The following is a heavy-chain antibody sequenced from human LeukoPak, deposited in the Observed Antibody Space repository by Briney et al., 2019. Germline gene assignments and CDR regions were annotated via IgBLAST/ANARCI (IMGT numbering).Heavy chain of an antibody. Sequence: PGGSLRLSCAASGFTFSSYGMHWVRQAPGKGLEWVAFIRYDGSNKYYADSVKGRFTISRDNSKNTLYLQMNSLRAEDTAVYYCAKASMSLWALFDYWGQGTLVTVSS. CDR3: AKASMSLWALFDY. D-gene: IGHD7-27*01. V-gene: IGHV3-30*02. CDR1: GFTFSSYG. CDR2: IRYDGSNK. J-gene: IGHJ4*02.